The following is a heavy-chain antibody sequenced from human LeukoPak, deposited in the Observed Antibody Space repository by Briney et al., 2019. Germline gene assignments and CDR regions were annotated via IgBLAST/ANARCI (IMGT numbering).Heavy chain of an antibody. CDR2: IRGST. D-gene: IGHD2-21*02. V-gene: IGHV3-23*01. Sequence: GGSLRLSCAASGFTFNNYAVSWVRQAPGKGLEWVSLIRGSTYYADSVKGRFTISRDNSQKTVYLQMNSLRAEDTAVYYCAKRDRPCSGDCSAPYFFDYWGQGTLVTVS. J-gene: IGHJ4*01. CDR3: AKRDRPCSGDCSAPYFFDY. CDR1: GFTFNNYA.